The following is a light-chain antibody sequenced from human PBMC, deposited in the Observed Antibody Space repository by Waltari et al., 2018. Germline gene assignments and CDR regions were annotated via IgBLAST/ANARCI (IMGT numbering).Light chain of an antibody. Sequence: NFLLTQPHSVSASPGKTVTISCTRSSGSLVTNYVQWYQPRPGSSPSMILYEYKKRPAGPPDRFSDSIHIASSSASLTISGLKTEDEADYYCQSYDTNIRVFGGGTKLTV. CDR2: EYK. CDR3: QSYDTNIRV. J-gene: IGLJ3*02. V-gene: IGLV6-57*01. CDR1: SGSLVTNY.